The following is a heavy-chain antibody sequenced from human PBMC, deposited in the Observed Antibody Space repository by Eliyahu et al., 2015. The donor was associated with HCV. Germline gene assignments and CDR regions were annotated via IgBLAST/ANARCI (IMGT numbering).Heavy chain of an antibody. CDR2: INSDVSST. CDR3: ASEDTMSYYGMDV. Sequence: EVQLVESGGGLVQPGGSLXLSCEASGFTFSSHWMXWVRQAPGKGLVWVSRINSDVSSTSYADSVKGRFTISRDNAKNTLYLQMNSLRAEDTAVYYCASEDTMSYYGMDVWGQGTTVTVSS. J-gene: IGHJ6*02. CDR1: GFTFSSHW. V-gene: IGHV3-74*01. D-gene: IGHD5-18*01.